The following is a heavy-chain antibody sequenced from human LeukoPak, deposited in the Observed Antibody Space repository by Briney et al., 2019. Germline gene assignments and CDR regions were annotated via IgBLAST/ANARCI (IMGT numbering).Heavy chain of an antibody. CDR2: IYYSRST. V-gene: IGHV4-31*03. Sequence: SQTLSLTCTVSGGSISSGGYYWSWIRQHPGKGLEWIGYIYYSRSTYYNPSLKSRVTISVDTSKNQFSLKLSSVTAADTAVYYCARKAGGLFDYWGQGTLVTVSS. CDR3: ARKAGGLFDY. J-gene: IGHJ4*02. CDR1: GGSISSGGYY.